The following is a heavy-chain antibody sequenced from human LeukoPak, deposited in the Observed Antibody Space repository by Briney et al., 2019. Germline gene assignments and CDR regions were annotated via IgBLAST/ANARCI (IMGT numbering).Heavy chain of an antibody. CDR1: GGSISNYY. D-gene: IGHD3-22*01. V-gene: IGHV4-59*08. J-gene: IGHJ2*01. CDR3: ARRGNYYDSSGYYHHWYFDL. Sequence: SETLSLTRTVSGGSISNYYWSWVRPPPGKGLEWIGYISYSGSTNYNPSLKSRVTISVDTSKNQFSLKLSSVTAADTAVYYCARRGNYYDSSGYYHHWYFDLWGPGTLVTVSS. CDR2: ISYSGST.